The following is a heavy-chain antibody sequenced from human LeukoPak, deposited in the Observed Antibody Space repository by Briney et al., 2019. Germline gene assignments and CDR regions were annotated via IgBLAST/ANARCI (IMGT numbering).Heavy chain of an antibody. CDR3: ARDARSSWYLRVDYYYYMDV. Sequence: ASVKVSCKASGYTFTSYDTNWVRQATGQGLEWMGWMNPNSGNTGYAQKFQGRVTITRNTSISTAYMDLSSLRSEDTAVYYCARDARSSWYLRVDYYYYMDVWGKGTTVTVSS. J-gene: IGHJ6*03. V-gene: IGHV1-8*03. CDR2: MNPNSGNT. CDR1: GYTFTSYD. D-gene: IGHD6-13*01.